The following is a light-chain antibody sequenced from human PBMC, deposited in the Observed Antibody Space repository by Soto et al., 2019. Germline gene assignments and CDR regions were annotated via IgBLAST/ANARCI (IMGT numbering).Light chain of an antibody. J-gene: IGLJ3*02. V-gene: IGLV2-8*01. CDR1: SSDVGAYNY. CDR3: SSFASSNTWV. CDR2: EVT. Sequence: QSALTQPPSASGSAGQSVTISCTGSSSDVGAYNYVSWYQQHAGKAPKLLIYEVTKRPSGVPDRFSGSKSANTASLTVSGLQAEDVPDYYCSSFASSNTWVFGGGTKLTV.